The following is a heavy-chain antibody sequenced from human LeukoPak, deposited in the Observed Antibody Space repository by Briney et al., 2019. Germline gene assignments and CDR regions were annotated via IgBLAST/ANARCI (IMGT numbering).Heavy chain of an antibody. Sequence: GESLKISCKGSGYSFTSYWIGWVRQMPGKGLEWMGIIYPGESDTRYSPSFQGQVTISADKSISTAYLQWSSLKASDTAMYYCARRRGGYNRGDWFDPWGQGTLVTVSS. CDR3: ARRRGGYNRGDWFDP. D-gene: IGHD5-24*01. CDR2: IYPGESDT. J-gene: IGHJ5*02. V-gene: IGHV5-51*01. CDR1: GYSFTSYW.